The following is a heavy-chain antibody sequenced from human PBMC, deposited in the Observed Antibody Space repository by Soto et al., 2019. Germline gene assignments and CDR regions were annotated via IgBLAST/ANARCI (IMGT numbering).Heavy chain of an antibody. V-gene: IGHV4-59*01. CDR1: SGSISSYY. D-gene: IGHD6-19*01. CDR3: ARSAGYSSGWFFDY. J-gene: IGHJ4*02. CDR2: IFYSGST. Sequence: SETLSLTCTVSSGSISSYYWSWIRQPPGKGLEWIGYIFYSGSTNYNPSLKSRVTISVDTSKNQFSLKLSSVTAADTAVYYCARSAGYSSGWFFDYWGQGTLVTVSS.